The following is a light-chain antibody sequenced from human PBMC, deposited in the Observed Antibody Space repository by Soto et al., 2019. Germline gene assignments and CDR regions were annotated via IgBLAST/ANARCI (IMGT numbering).Light chain of an antibody. CDR2: SNN. J-gene: IGLJ2*01. V-gene: IGLV1-47*02. Sequence: SVLTQPPSASGTPGQRVFISCSGSSSNIGGTNYAYWYQQLPGAAPKLLMHSNNLRPSGVPERISGSKSGTSASLAISGLXSEDEAVYYCASWDDRLGAVIFGGGTKSPS. CDR3: ASWDDRLGAVI. CDR1: SSNIGGTNY.